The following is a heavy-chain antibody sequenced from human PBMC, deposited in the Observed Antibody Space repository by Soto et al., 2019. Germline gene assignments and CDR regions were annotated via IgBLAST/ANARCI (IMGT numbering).Heavy chain of an antibody. Sequence: EVQLVESGGGLVQPGGSLRLSCAASGFTVSSNYMSWVRQAPGKGLEWVSVIYSGGSTYYADSVKGRFTISRDNSKNTLYLLMNSLRAEDTAVYYCARDFNGYYFDYWGQGTLVTVSS. D-gene: IGHD4-17*01. CDR2: IYSGGST. CDR3: ARDFNGYYFDY. CDR1: GFTVSSNY. V-gene: IGHV3-66*01. J-gene: IGHJ4*02.